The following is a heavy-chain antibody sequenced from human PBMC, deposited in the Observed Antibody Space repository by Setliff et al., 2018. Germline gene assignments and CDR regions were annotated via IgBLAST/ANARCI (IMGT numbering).Heavy chain of an antibody. D-gene: IGHD5-12*01. J-gene: IGHJ3*02. CDR3: AREEDGYNTGAFDI. CDR1: GGSISSSSYY. V-gene: IGHV4-39*07. CDR2: IYYSGST. Sequence: PSETLSLTCTVSGGSISSSSYYWGWIRQPPGKGLEWIGSIYYSGSTYYNPSLKSRVTISVDTSKNQFSLKLSSVTAADTAVYYCAREEDGYNTGAFDIWGQGTMVTVSS.